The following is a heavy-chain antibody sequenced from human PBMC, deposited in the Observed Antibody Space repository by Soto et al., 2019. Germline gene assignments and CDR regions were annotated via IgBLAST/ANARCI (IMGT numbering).Heavy chain of an antibody. Sequence: EVQLVESGGGLVKPGGSLRLSCAASGFTFSNAWMSWVRQAPGKGLEWVGRIKSKTDGGTTDYAAPVKGRFTISRDDSKNPLYLQMNSLKTEDTAVYYCTTDNCDFWSGHANWGQGTLVTVSS. CDR3: TTDNCDFWSGHAN. CDR1: GFTFSNAW. D-gene: IGHD3-3*01. J-gene: IGHJ4*02. V-gene: IGHV3-15*01. CDR2: IKSKTDGGTT.